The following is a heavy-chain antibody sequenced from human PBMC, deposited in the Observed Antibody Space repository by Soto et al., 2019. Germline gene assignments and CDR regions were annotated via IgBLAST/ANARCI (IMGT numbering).Heavy chain of an antibody. D-gene: IGHD2-2*01. J-gene: IGHJ4*02. CDR2: ISYDGSNK. V-gene: IGHV3-30-3*01. CDR3: AREAYAREYFDY. Sequence: GGSLRLSCAASGFTFSRCAMHWVRQAPGKGLEWVAVISYDGSNKYYADSVKGRFTISRDNSKNTLYLQMNSLRAEDTAVYYCAREAYAREYFDYWGQGTLVTVSS. CDR1: GFTFSRCA.